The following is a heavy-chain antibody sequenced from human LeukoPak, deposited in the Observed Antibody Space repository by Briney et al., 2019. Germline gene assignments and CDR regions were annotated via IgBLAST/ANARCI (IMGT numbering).Heavy chain of an antibody. CDR3: ARLRPHFWSGYYPPYYYYYMDV. D-gene: IGHD3-3*02. J-gene: IGHJ6*03. V-gene: IGHV4-34*01. CDR2: INHSGST. CDR1: GGSFSGYY. Sequence: PSETLSLTCAVYGGSFSGYYWSWIRQPPGKGLEWIGEINHSGSTNYNPSLKSRVTISVDTSKNQFSLKLSSVTAADTAVYYCARLRPHFWSGYYPPYYYYYMDVWGKGTTVTVSS.